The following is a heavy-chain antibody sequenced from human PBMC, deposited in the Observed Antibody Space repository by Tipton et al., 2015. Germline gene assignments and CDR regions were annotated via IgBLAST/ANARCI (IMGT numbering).Heavy chain of an antibody. CDR1: GDSISSINW. Sequence: TVSLTCAVSGDSISSINWWSWVRQPPGKGLEWIGQIYHSGDANYNPSLTSRATLSVDMSNNYFSLKLTSVTAADTAVYYCARRSLVGQEGLDSWGQGTLVTVSS. CDR2: IYHSGDA. V-gene: IGHV4-4*02. CDR3: ARRSLVGQEGLDS. J-gene: IGHJ4*02. D-gene: IGHD2-8*02.